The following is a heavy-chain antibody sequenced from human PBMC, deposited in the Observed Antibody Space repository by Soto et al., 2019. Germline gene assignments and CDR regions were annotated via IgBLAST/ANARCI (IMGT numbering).Heavy chain of an antibody. V-gene: IGHV1-69*13. CDR2: IIPIFGTA. Sequence: ASVKVSCKASGGTFSSYAISWVRQAPGQGLEWMGGIIPIFGTANYAQKFQGRVTITADESTSTAYMEPSSLRSEDTAVYYCARDGKGDYYDSSGYYQSFDIWGQGTMVTVSS. J-gene: IGHJ3*02. CDR1: GGTFSSYA. D-gene: IGHD3-22*01. CDR3: ARDGKGDYYDSSGYYQSFDI.